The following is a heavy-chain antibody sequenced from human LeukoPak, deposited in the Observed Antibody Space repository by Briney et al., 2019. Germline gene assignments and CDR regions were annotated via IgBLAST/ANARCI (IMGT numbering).Heavy chain of an antibody. D-gene: IGHD6-13*01. V-gene: IGHV3-30-3*01. CDR2: ISYDGSNK. CDR3: ARGGIAAAGPGYFDY. Sequence: GGPLRLSCAASGFTFSSYAMHWVRQAPGKGLEWVAVISYDGSNKYYADSVKGRFTISRDNSKNTLYLQMNSLRAEDTAVYYCARGGIAAAGPGYFDYWGQGTLVTVSS. J-gene: IGHJ4*02. CDR1: GFTFSSYA.